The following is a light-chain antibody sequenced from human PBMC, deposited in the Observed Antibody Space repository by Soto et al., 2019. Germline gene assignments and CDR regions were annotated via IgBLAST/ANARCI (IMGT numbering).Light chain of an antibody. J-gene: IGKJ4*01. CDR2: WAS. CDR3: QQYYITPLT. V-gene: IGKV4-1*01. Sequence: EIVLTKSQGTLAVSLGERATINCKSSQSVLYSADNKNYLTWYQQKPGQPPKLLIYWASTRESGVPDRFSGSGSGTDFTLTISSLQAEDVAVYYCQQYYITPLTFGGGTKVDIK. CDR1: QSVLYSADNKNY.